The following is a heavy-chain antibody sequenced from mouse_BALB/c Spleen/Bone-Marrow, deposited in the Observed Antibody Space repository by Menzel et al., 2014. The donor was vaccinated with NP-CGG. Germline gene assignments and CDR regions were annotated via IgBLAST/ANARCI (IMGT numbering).Heavy chain of an antibody. CDR2: INPNSRTI. CDR3: ARLGDRGWFAY. CDR1: GFDFRRYW. D-gene: IGHD3-3*01. Sequence: VQLKDSGGGLVQPGGSLKLSCAASGFDFRRYWMSWVRQAPGKGLEWIGEINPNSRTINYTPSLKDKFIISRDNAKNTLYLQMSRVRSEDTALYYCARLGDRGWFAYWGQGTLVTVSA. J-gene: IGHJ3*01. V-gene: IGHV4-1*02.